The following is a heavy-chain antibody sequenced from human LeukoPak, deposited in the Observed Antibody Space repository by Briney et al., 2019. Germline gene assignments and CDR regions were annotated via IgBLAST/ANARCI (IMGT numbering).Heavy chain of an antibody. CDR3: ARETIYGDYQLSYFDY. J-gene: IGHJ4*02. D-gene: IGHD4-17*01. V-gene: IGHV3-7*03. Sequence: GGSLRLSCAASGFTFSNYWMTWVRQAPGKGLECVANIKQDGSDKYYVDSVKGRFSISRDNAKNSLYLQMNSLRAEDTAVYFCARETIYGDYQLSYFDYWGQGTLVTVSS. CDR2: IKQDGSDK. CDR1: GFTFSNYW.